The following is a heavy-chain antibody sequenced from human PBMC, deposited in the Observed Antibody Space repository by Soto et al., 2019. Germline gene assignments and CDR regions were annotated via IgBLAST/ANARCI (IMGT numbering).Heavy chain of an antibody. Sequence: QVQLQESGPGLVKPSQTLSLTCTVSGGSISSRGYYWDWIRQHPGEGLEWIGYISYSGTTHYNPCLKSRVTISVDTANNQLSLKLSSVTAADTAVYYCARDHGPRGAFDFWGQGTMVTVSS. D-gene: IGHD3-10*01. CDR2: ISYSGTT. V-gene: IGHV4-31*03. CDR1: GGSISSRGYY. J-gene: IGHJ3*01. CDR3: ARDHGPRGAFDF.